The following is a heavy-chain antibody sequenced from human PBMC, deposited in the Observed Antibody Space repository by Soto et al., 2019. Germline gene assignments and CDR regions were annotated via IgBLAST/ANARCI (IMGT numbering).Heavy chain of an antibody. V-gene: IGHV1-2*04. CDR2: INPNSGGT. D-gene: IGHD3-10*01. CDR3: ARGFRDGSGSYRFDY. J-gene: IGHJ4*02. CDR1: GYTFTGYY. Sequence: ASVKVSCKASGYTFTGYYMHWVRQAPGQGLEWMGWINPNSGGTNYAQKFQGWVTMTRDTSISTAYMELSRLRSDDTAVYYCARGFRDGSGSYRFDYWGQGTLVTVSS.